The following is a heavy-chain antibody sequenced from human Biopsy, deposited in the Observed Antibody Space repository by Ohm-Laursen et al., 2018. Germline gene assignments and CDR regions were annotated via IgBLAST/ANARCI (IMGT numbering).Heavy chain of an antibody. D-gene: IGHD1-26*01. J-gene: IGHJ4*02. CDR2: IYYSGST. V-gene: IGHV4-59*07. CDR1: GGSISSYY. Sequence: SDTLSLTCYVSGGSISSYYWNWIRQPPGKGLEWVGYIYYSGSTNYNPSLRSRVTISVDRSKNQFSLELSSVTAADTAVYYCARVGAGAPSIDYFDYWGQGALVTVSS. CDR3: ARVGAGAPSIDYFDY.